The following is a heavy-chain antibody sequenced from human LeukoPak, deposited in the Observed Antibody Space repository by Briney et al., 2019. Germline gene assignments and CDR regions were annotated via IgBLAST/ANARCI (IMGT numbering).Heavy chain of an antibody. CDR2: ISYDGSNK. V-gene: IGHV3-30*01. Sequence: GRSLRLSCAASGFTFSSYAMYWVRQAPGEGLEWVAVISYDGSNKYYADSVKGRFTISRDNSKNTLYLQMNSLRAEDTAVYYCARDSLRFLEWPTLVYWGQGTLVTVSS. CDR1: GFTFSSYA. J-gene: IGHJ4*02. D-gene: IGHD3-3*01. CDR3: ARDSLRFLEWPTLVY.